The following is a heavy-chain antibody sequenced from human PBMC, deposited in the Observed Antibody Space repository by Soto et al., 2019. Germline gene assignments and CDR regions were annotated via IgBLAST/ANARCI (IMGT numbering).Heavy chain of an antibody. CDR2: ISAYNGNT. J-gene: IGHJ6*02. D-gene: IGHD2-15*01. Sequence: ASVKVSCKGSGYTFTSYGISWVRQAPGQGLEWMGWISAYNGNTNYAQKLQGRVTMTTDTSTSTAYMELRSLRSDDTAVYYCARVAVVVAARNGMDVWGQGTTVTVSS. CDR1: GYTFTSYG. V-gene: IGHV1-18*01. CDR3: ARVAVVVAARNGMDV.